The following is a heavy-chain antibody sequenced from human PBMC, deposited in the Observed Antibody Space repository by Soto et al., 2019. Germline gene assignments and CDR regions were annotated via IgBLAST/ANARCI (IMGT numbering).Heavy chain of an antibody. V-gene: IGHV3-23*01. CDR3: AKEGSGAAPQY. CDR1: GLTFSSLA. D-gene: IGHD2-15*01. J-gene: IGHJ4*02. Sequence: PEGSLRHSCAASGLTFSSLAMSWFRQARGKGLERVSAISGSGGSTYYADSVKGRFTISRDNSKNTLYLQMNSLRAEDTAVDYGAKEGSGAAPQYWCQGILVSGPS. CDR2: ISGSGGST.